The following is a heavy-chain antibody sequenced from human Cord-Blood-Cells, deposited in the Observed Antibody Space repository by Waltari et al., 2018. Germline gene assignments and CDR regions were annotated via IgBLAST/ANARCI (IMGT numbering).Heavy chain of an antibody. V-gene: IGHV3-53*01. J-gene: IGHJ4*02. CDR2: IYSGGST. CDR3: ARYLDIPPMGRYFDY. D-gene: IGHD3-9*01. Sequence: EVQLVESGGGLIQPGGSLRLSCAASGFTVSSNYMSWVRQAPGKGLERVAVIYSGGSTYYADPVKGRFTISRDNTKNTLYLQMNCLRGEDTAVYYCARYLDIPPMGRYFDYWGQGTLVTVSS. CDR1: GFTVSSNY.